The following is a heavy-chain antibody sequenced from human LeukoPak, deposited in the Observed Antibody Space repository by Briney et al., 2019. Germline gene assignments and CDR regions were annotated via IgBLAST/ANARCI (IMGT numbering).Heavy chain of an antibody. J-gene: IGHJ4*02. CDR2: IYYSGST. Sequence: SETLSLTCTVSGGSISSSSYYWGWLRQPPGKGLEWIGSIYYSGSTYYNPSLKSRVTISVDTSKNQFSLKLSSVTAADTAVYYCARLGYCSGGSCNWGQGTLVTVSS. D-gene: IGHD2-15*01. CDR1: GGSISSSSYY. V-gene: IGHV4-39*01. CDR3: ARLGYCSGGSCN.